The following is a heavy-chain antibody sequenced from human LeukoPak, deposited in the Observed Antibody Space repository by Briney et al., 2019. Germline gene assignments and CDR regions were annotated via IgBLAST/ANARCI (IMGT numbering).Heavy chain of an antibody. CDR3: ARAGANYHGSGSYAFDI. CDR1: GYTFSTYD. J-gene: IGHJ3*02. CDR2: ISAYDGNT. D-gene: IGHD3-10*01. Sequence: ASVKVSCKASGYTFSTYDITWVRQAPGQGLEWVGLISAYDGNTDYAQKLQSRVTMTTETSTSTAYMELRSLRSDDTAVYYCARAGANYHGSGSYAFDIWGQGTMVTVSS. V-gene: IGHV1-18*01.